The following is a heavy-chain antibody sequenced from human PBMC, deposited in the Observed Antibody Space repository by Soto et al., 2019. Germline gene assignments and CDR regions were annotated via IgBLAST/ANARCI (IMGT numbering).Heavy chain of an antibody. J-gene: IGHJ4*02. V-gene: IGHV3-48*01. CDR3: ARRTYYDFWSFDY. D-gene: IGHD3-3*01. CDR1: GFTFSSYS. Sequence: PGGSLRLSCAASGFTFSSYSMNWVRQAPGKGLEWVSYISSSSSTIYYADSVKGRFTISRDNAKNSLYLQMNSLRAEDTAVYYCARRTYYDFWSFDYWGQGTLVTVSS. CDR2: ISSSSSTI.